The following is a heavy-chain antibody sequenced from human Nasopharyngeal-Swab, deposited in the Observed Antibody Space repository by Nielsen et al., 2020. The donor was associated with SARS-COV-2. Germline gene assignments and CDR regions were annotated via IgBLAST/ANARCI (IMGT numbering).Heavy chain of an antibody. V-gene: IGHV3-7*01. CDR2: IKEDGGGK. CDR3: ARVSTGTFDY. Sequence: GESLKISCAASGFTFDIHWMSWVRQAPGKGLEWVAHIKEDGGGKFYVDSVRGRFTISRDNAKNSLYLQMKSLRTEDTAVYYCARVSTGTFDYWGQGTLVAVSS. CDR1: GFTFDIHW. D-gene: IGHD1-1*01. J-gene: IGHJ4*02.